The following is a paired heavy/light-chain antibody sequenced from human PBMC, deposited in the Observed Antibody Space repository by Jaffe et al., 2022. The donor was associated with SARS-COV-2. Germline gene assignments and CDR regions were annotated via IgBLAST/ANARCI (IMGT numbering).Light chain of an antibody. CDR1: QSISGW. V-gene: IGKV1-5*03. CDR2: KTS. J-gene: IGKJ5*01. Sequence: DIQMTQSPSTLSASIGDRVTVTCRASQSISGWLAWYQQKPGKAPSLLIYKTSTLESGVPSRFSGGGSGTEFTLTITSLQPDDFATYYCQQYDSSPITFGQGTRLEVK. CDR3: QQYDSSPIT.
Heavy chain of an antibody. CDR1: GGSFNGYY. V-gene: IGHV4-34*01. CDR3: ARGLSGLGGILGRNRYSSYYYMDV. CDR2: ISHGGSS. D-gene: IGHD3-10*01. J-gene: IGHJ6*03. Sequence: QVQLQQWGAGLLKPSETLSLTCGVYGGSFNGYYWTWIRQTPGKGLEWIGEISHGGSSNYNPSLKSRVTMSVDTSKNQVSLKLRSVTAADTAVYFCARGLSGLGGILGRNRYSSYYYMDVWGEGTTVTVSS.